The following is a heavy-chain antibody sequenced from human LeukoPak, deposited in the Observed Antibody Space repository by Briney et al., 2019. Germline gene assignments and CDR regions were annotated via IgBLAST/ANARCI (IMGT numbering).Heavy chain of an antibody. J-gene: IGHJ5*02. CDR3: ARVMDSGSHNCIDP. Sequence: GASVKVSCKASGGTFSNYAISWVRQAPGQGLEWMGWISAYNGNTNYAQKLQGRVTMTTDTSTSTAYMELRSLRSDDTAVYYCARVMDSGSHNCIDPWGQGTLVTVSS. CDR1: GGTFSNYA. D-gene: IGHD1-26*01. CDR2: ISAYNGNT. V-gene: IGHV1-18*01.